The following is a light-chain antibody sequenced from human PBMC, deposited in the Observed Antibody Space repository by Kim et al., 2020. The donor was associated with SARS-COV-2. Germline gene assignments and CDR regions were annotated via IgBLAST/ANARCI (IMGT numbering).Light chain of an antibody. J-gene: IGLJ3*02. CDR2: DVS. Sequence: QSVTVSCTGPSSDVGAYNYVSWYQHHPGKAPKLMIYDVSKRPSGVPDRFSGSKSGNTASLTIFGLQAEDEADYYCCSYAGTYTHWVFGGGTQLTVL. CDR3: CSYAGTYTHWV. CDR1: SSDVGAYNY. V-gene: IGLV2-11*01.